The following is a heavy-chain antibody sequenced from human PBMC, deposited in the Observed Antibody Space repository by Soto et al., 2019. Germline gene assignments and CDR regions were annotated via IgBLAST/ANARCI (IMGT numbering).Heavy chain of an antibody. CDR1: GFTFSNAW. V-gene: IGHV3-15*01. CDR3: AKTGGITIFGVVTPAS. Sequence: PGGSLRLSCAASGFTFSNAWMSWVRQAPGKGLEWVGRIKGKTDGGTTDYAAPVKGRFTISRDDSKNTLYLQMNSLRAEDTAVYYCAKTGGITIFGVVTPASWGQGTLVTVSS. CDR2: IKGKTDGGTT. J-gene: IGHJ5*02. D-gene: IGHD3-3*01.